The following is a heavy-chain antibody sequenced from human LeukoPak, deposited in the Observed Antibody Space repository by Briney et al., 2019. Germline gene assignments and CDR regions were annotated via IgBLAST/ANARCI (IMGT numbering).Heavy chain of an antibody. CDR2: ISGSGGST. D-gene: IGHD6-19*01. J-gene: IGHJ4*02. Sequence: GGTLRLSCAASGFTFSSYGMSWVRQAPGKGLEWASAISGSGGSTYYADSVKGRFTISRDNSKNTLYLQMNSLESEDTAVYYCAKDRWGAVASFDYWGQGTLVTVSS. V-gene: IGHV3-23*01. CDR3: AKDRWGAVASFDY. CDR1: GFTFSSYG.